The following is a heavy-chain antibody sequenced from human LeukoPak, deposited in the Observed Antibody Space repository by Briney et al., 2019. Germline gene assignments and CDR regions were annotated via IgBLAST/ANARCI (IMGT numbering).Heavy chain of an antibody. CDR3: ARRRGQSLDL. V-gene: IGHV4-59*08. CDR1: GGSISSYY. CDR2: IYYSGST. J-gene: IGHJ5*02. Sequence: SETLSLTCTVSGGSISSYYWSWIRQPPGKGLEWIGYIYYSGSTNYNPSLKSRVTISVDTSKNQFSLKLSSVTAADTAVYYCARRRGQSLDLWGQGTLVTVSS.